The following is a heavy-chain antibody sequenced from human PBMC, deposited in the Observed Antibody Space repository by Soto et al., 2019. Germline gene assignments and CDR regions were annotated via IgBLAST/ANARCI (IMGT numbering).Heavy chain of an antibody. CDR2: ISTSGGST. V-gene: IGHV3-23*01. J-gene: IGHJ6*02. CDR1: GFTFSSYA. Sequence: EVQLLESGGGLVQPGGSLRLSCAASGFTFSSYAMSWVRQAPGKGLEWVSSISTSGGSTYYADSVKGRFTISRDNSNNTLYLQMTSLMAEDTAVYYCSLSDRYYGMDVWGLGTTVTVSS. CDR3: SLSDRYYGMDV.